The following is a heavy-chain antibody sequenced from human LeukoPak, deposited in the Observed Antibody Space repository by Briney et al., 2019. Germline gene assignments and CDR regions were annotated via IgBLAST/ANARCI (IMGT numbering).Heavy chain of an antibody. Sequence: SETLSLTCTVSGGSISSYYWSWLRQPPGKGLEWIGSIYYSGSTHYKSSLKSRVTISVDTSRNQFSLRLSSVTAADTAVYYCARHSGSSPHYFDYWGQGTLVTVSS. D-gene: IGHD1-26*01. V-gene: IGHV4-59*08. CDR1: GGSISSYY. CDR3: ARHSGSSPHYFDY. CDR2: IYYSGST. J-gene: IGHJ4*02.